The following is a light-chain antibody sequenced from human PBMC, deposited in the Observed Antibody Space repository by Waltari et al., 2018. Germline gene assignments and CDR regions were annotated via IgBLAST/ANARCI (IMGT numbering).Light chain of an antibody. CDR2: DVT. V-gene: IGLV2-11*01. CDR3: CSYAGIWV. CDR1: GSDVGDFNS. Sequence: QSALTQPRLVSGSPGQSVTISCAGTGSDVGDFNSVSWYQQHPGKAPKLVIFDVTKRPSGVPDRFSGSKSGTSASLTVSGLQAEDEADYYCCSYAGIWVFGGGTKLTVL. J-gene: IGLJ3*02.